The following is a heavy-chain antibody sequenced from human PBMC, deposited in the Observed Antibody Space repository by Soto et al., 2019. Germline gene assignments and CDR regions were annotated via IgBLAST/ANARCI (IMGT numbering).Heavy chain of an antibody. D-gene: IGHD6-19*01. J-gene: IGHJ2*01. V-gene: IGHV3-23*01. CDR1: GFTFSSYA. CDR3: AKVTLAVATTDWYFDL. Sequence: GGSLRLSCAASGFTFSSYAMSWVRQAPGKGLEWVSAISGSGGSTYYADSVKGRFTISRDNSKNTLYLQMNSLRAEDTAVYYCAKVTLAVATTDWYFDLWGRGTLVTVSS. CDR2: ISGSGGST.